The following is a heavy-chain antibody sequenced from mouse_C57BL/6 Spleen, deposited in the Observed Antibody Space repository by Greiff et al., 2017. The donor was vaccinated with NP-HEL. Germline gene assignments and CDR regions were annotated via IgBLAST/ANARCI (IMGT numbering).Heavy chain of an antibody. J-gene: IGHJ2*01. CDR1: GFSLTSYG. V-gene: IGHV2-6-1*01. Sequence: VMLVESGPGLVAPSQCLSITCTVSGFSLTSYGVHWVRQPPGKGLEWLVVIRSDGSTTYNSALKSRLSISKDNSNSQVCLKMNSLQTDDTAMYYCARQNDGNYGGFDYWGQGTTLTVSS. CDR2: IRSDGST. D-gene: IGHD2-1*01. CDR3: ARQNDGNYGGFDY.